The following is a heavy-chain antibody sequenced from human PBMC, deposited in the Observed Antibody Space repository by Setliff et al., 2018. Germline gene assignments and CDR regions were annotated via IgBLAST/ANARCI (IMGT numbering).Heavy chain of an antibody. D-gene: IGHD3-3*01. CDR1: GVSIANTASY. CDR3: ARMSGFQYMDV. J-gene: IGHJ6*03. Sequence: PSETLSLTCSVSGVSIANTASYWSWIRQPAGKTLEWIGQVYVGGNTYYNPSFESRVSISVDRSNNQFSLSLSSVTAADTAVYYCARMSGFQYMDVWGKGTTVTVSS. CDR2: VYVGGNT. V-gene: IGHV4-61*09.